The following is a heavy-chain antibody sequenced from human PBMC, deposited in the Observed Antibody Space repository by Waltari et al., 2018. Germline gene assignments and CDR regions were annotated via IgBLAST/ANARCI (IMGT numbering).Heavy chain of an antibody. CDR1: GFTFSTYA. CDR3: AMGNIVPTIDQELGPFDY. CDR2: ISYDGSKK. Sequence: QVQLVESGGGVVQPGRSLRLSCEASGFTFSTYAMFGVRQAPGKGLEGVAVISYDGSKKHYVDSVKGRFTISRDNSKNTLYLQMNSLKTEDTAVYYCAMGNIVPTIDQELGPFDYWGQGTLVTVSS. D-gene: IGHD5-12*01. V-gene: IGHV3-30-3*01. J-gene: IGHJ4*02.